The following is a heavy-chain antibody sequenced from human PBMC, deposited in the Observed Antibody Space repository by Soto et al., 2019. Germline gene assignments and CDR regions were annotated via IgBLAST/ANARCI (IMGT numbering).Heavy chain of an antibody. CDR3: ATPTHDSSHPRPFDY. Sequence: ASVKVSCKASGGTFSNYGISWVRQAPGQGLEWMGGIIPIFGTANYAQKFQGGVTITADESTSTAYMELSSLRSEDTAVYYCATPTHDSSHPRPFDYWGQGTLVTVSS. D-gene: IGHD3-22*01. J-gene: IGHJ4*02. V-gene: IGHV1-69*13. CDR1: GGTFSNYG. CDR2: IIPIFGTA.